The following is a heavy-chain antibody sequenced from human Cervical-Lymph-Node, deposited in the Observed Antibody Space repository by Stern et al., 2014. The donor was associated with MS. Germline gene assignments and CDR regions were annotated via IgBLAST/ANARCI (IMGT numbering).Heavy chain of an antibody. V-gene: IGHV2-70*01. J-gene: IGHJ5*02. Sequence: QITLKESGPALVKPTQTLTLTCTFSGFSLSTSGMCVSWIRQPPGKALEWLALIDWDYDKYYSTSLKTRLTISKDTSKNQVVLTMTNMDPVDTATYYCARMYSYCSGGSCYGWFDPWGQGTLVTVSS. CDR2: IDWDYDK. CDR1: GFSLSTSGMC. D-gene: IGHD2-15*01. CDR3: ARMYSYCSGGSCYGWFDP.